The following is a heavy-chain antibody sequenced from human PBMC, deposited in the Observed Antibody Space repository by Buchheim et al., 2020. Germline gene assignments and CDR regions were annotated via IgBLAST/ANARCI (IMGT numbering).Heavy chain of an antibody. CDR3: ARDPGIAEEDTVGYFDH. Sequence: EVQLVESWGGLVQPGGSLRLSCAASGFTFSDYWMSWVRQAPGKGLEWVANIKPDGSAKRYGDSVKGRFTISRDNARDSVYLQMNSLRAEDTAVYYCARDPGIAEEDTVGYFDHWGQGT. CDR1: GFTFSDYW. J-gene: IGHJ4*02. CDR2: IKPDGSAK. D-gene: IGHD6-13*01. V-gene: IGHV3-7*01.